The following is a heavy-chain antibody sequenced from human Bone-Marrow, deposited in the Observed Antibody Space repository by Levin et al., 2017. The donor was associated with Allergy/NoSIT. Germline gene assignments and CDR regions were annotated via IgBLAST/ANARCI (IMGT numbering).Heavy chain of an antibody. Sequence: GESLKISCKASGYTFTSYDINWVRQATGQGLEWMGWMNPNSGKAGHAQKFQGRVTMTRNTSINTAYLELISLKSEDTAVYFCARDSNYGIDYWGQGTLVNGSP. D-gene: IGHD4-11*01. CDR2: MNPNSGKA. V-gene: IGHV1-8*01. CDR3: ARDSNYGIDY. CDR1: GYTFTSYD. J-gene: IGHJ4*02.